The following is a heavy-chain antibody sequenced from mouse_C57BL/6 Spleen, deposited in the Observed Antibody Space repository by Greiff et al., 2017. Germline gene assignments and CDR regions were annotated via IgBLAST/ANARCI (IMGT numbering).Heavy chain of an antibody. CDR3: ARHGYDYGAMDY. Sequence: EVKVVESGGGLVKPGGSLKLSCAASGFTFSSYTMSWVRQTPEKRLEWVATISGGGGNTYYPDSVKGRFTISRDNAKNTLYLQMSSLRSEDTALYYCARHGYDYGAMDYWGQGTSVTVSS. J-gene: IGHJ4*01. D-gene: IGHD2-4*01. V-gene: IGHV5-9*01. CDR1: GFTFSSYT. CDR2: ISGGGGNT.